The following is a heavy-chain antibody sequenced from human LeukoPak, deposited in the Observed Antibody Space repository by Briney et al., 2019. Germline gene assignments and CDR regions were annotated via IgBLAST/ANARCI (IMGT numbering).Heavy chain of an antibody. CDR2: IYYSGST. CDR1: GGSLSSYY. J-gene: IGHJ4*02. CDR3: ARALGVGYDDY. V-gene: IGHV4-59*01. D-gene: IGHD3-16*01. Sequence: SETLSLTCTVSGGSLSSYYWSWIRHPPGKGLEWIGYIYYSGSTTYNPSLKSRVTISVDTSKNQFSLKLSSVTAADTAVYYCARALGVGYDDYWGQGTLVTVSS.